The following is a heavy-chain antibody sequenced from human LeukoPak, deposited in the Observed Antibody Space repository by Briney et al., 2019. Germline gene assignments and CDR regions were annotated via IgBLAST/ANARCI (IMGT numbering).Heavy chain of an antibody. CDR3: ARGWGTSGWYVPTI. Sequence: PGGSLRLSCVASGFTFSTYDMHWVRQATGKGLEWVSTIGSAGNTYYPGSVKGRFTISRENAKNSLYLQMNSLRAGDTAVYYCARGWGTSGWYVPTIWGQGTMVTVSS. J-gene: IGHJ3*02. CDR1: GFTFSTYD. V-gene: IGHV3-13*04. CDR2: IGSAGNT. D-gene: IGHD6-19*01.